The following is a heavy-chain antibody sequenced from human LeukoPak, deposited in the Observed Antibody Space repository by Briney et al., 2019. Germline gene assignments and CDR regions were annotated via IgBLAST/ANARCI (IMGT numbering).Heavy chain of an antibody. V-gene: IGHV1-18*01. CDR3: ARVVSDYDFWSGYNYYYYMDV. D-gene: IGHD3-3*01. J-gene: IGHJ6*03. Sequence: ASVKVSCKASGHTFTNYGINWVRQAPGQGLEWMGWISGYNGHTYSAQKLQGRVTMTTDTSASTAYMELRSLRSDDTAVYYCARVVSDYDFWSGYNYYYYMDVWGKGTTVTVSS. CDR1: GHTFTNYG. CDR2: ISGYNGHT.